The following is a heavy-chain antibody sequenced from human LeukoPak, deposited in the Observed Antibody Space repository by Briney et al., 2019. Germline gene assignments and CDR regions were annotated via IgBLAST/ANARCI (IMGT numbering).Heavy chain of an antibody. Sequence: GESLKISCEASGYSFSTYWNAWVRQRPGKGLEWMGIIYPGGSETRYDPSFQGQVTISADTSTSTAYLQWSSLRASDTAMYYCARASRDGYNQNFDHWGQGTQVTVSS. CDR3: ARASRDGYNQNFDH. J-gene: IGHJ4*02. V-gene: IGHV5-51*01. CDR1: GYSFSTYW. D-gene: IGHD5-24*01. CDR2: IYPGGSET.